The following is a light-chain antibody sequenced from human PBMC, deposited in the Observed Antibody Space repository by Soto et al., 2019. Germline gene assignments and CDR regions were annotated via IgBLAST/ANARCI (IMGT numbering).Light chain of an antibody. CDR2: KVS. V-gene: IGKV2-24*01. J-gene: IGKJ4*01. CDR1: QSLEHSDGSTS. Sequence: DVVLTQTPLSSPVTLGQPASISCRSSQSLEHSDGSTSLSWLHQRPGQPPRLLIYKVSIRFSGVPDRCSGSGAGTNFTLKISRVEAEDVGVYYCMQATQSLTFGGGTKVEI. CDR3: MQATQSLT.